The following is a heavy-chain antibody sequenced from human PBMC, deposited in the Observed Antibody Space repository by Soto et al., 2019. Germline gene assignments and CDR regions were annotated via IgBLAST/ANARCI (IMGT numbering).Heavy chain of an antibody. CDR2: ISAYNGNT. Sequence: SVKVSCKASGGTFSRYTFTWVRQAPGQGLEWMGWISAYNGNTNYAQKFQGRVTITADKSTSTAYMELSSLRSEDTAVYYCARELQNYDILTGYYGPGYWGQGTLVTVSS. V-gene: IGHV1-69*08. D-gene: IGHD3-9*01. CDR3: ARELQNYDILTGYYGPGY. CDR1: GGTFSRYT. J-gene: IGHJ4*02.